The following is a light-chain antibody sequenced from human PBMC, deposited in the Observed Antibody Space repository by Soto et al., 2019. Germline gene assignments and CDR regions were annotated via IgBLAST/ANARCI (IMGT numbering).Light chain of an antibody. Sequence: QPVLTQPPSASGTPGQRVTISCSGSSSNIGTNYVYWYQQVPGRAPKLLIYTNHQRPSGVPDRFSGSKSGTSASLAISGLRSEDEADYYCAAWDDSLSGRLFGGGTKLTVL. CDR2: TNH. V-gene: IGLV1-47*02. CDR3: AAWDDSLSGRL. CDR1: SSNIGTNY. J-gene: IGLJ3*02.